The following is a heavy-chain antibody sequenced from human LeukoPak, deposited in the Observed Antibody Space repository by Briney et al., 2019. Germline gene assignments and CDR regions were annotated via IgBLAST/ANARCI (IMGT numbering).Heavy chain of an antibody. CDR1: GFTFSSYG. J-gene: IGHJ6*03. CDR2: IRYDGSNK. V-gene: IGHV3-30*02. D-gene: IGHD6-13*01. CDR3: AKVAAAGYYYYYYYMDV. Sequence: GGSLRLSCAASGFTFSSYGMHWVHQAPGKGLEGVAFIRYDGSNKYYADSVKGRFTISRDNSKNTLYLQMNSLRAEDTAVYYCAKVAAAGYYYYYYYMDVWGKGTTVTVSS.